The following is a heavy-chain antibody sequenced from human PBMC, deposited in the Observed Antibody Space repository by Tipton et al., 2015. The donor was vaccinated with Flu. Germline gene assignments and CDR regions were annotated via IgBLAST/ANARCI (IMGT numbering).Heavy chain of an antibody. CDR2: IKEDGSQK. CDR1: GFAFSIDW. CDR3: ARAGWGGYNSRAS. V-gene: IGHV3-7*01. D-gene: IGHD5-24*01. J-gene: IGHJ4*02. Sequence: GSLRLSCAASGFAFSIDWMSWVRQAPGKGLEWVANIKEDGSQKYYVDSVRGRFTISRDNGKSLVYLQMDSLRVEGTATYYCARAGWGGYNSRASWGQGTQVIVSS.